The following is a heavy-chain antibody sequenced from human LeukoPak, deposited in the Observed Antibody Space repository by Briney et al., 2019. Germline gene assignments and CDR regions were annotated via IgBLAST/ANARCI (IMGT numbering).Heavy chain of an antibody. V-gene: IGHV1-2*02. CDR2: INPNSGGT. J-gene: IGHJ4*02. D-gene: IGHD6-19*01. CDR1: GYTFAGYY. Sequence: ASVKVSCKASGYTFAGYYMHWVRQAPGQGLEWMGWINPNSGGTNYAQKFQGRVTMTRDTSISTAYMELSRLRSDDTAVYYCARALSYSSGWYNYWGQGTLVTVSS. CDR3: ARALSYSSGWYNY.